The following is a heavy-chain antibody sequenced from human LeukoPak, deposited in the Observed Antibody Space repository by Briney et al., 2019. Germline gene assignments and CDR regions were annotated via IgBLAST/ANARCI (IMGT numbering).Heavy chain of an antibody. V-gene: IGHV3-7*03. D-gene: IGHD3-9*01. CDR2: IKQDGSEK. Sequence: GGSLRLSCAASGFTFSSYWVSWVRQAPGKGLEWVANIKQDGSEKYYVDSVKGRFTISRDNAKNSLYLQMNSLRAEDTAVYYCAKGRWGLTINNFDIWGQGRMVTVSS. CDR1: GFTFSSYW. CDR3: AKGRWGLTINNFDI. J-gene: IGHJ3*02.